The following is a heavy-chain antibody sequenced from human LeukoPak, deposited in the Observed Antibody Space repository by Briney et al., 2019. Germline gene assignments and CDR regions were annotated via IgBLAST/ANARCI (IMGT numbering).Heavy chain of an antibody. CDR1: GGSISSGGYF. CDR3: ALGNCPTTSCYPGVAFDV. CDR2: FYASGST. Sequence: SETLSLTCTVSGGSISSGGYFWSWIRQPAGKGLEWIGRFYASGSTNYNPSLQSRVTISVDTSKNQFSLKLTSVTAADTAVYYCALGNCPTTSCYPGVAFDVWGQGTMVTVSS. V-gene: IGHV4-61*02. D-gene: IGHD2-2*01. J-gene: IGHJ3*01.